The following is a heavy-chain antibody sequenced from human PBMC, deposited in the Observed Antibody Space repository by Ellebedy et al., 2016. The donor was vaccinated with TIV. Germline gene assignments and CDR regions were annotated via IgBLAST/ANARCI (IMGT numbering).Heavy chain of an antibody. D-gene: IGHD1-1*01. J-gene: IGHJ6*03. CDR1: GFTFNDYY. CDR3: AKGTTDYYYYYMDV. Sequence: GGSLRLXXAASGFTFNDYYMSWIRQTPGKGLEWVSHISSSGSTIYYADSVKGRFTISRDNAKNSLCLQMNSLRAEDTAVYYCAKGTTDYYYYYMDVWGKGTTVTVSS. CDR2: ISSSGSTI. V-gene: IGHV3-11*01.